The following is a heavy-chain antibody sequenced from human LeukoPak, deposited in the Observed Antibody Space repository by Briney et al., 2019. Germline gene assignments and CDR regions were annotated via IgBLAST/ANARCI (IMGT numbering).Heavy chain of an antibody. CDR1: GSTFSDYG. V-gene: IGHV3-74*01. D-gene: IGHD2-21*02. Sequence: PGRSLRLSCAASGSTFSDYGMHWVRQAPGKGLVWVSCINGYGTTTNYADSVKGRFTISRDNAKNTLYLQMNSLRVEDTAVYYCARTAYYFYYMDVWGKGTTVTVSS. J-gene: IGHJ6*03. CDR2: INGYGTTT. CDR3: ARTAYYFYYMDV.